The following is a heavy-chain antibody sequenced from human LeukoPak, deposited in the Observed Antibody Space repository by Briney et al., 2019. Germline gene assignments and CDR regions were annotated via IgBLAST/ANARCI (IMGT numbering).Heavy chain of an antibody. CDR2: VIPIFGTA. CDR3: AREILSYSSSWYVPDAFAI. D-gene: IGHD6-13*01. V-gene: IGHV1-69*01. J-gene: IGHJ3*02. Sequence: SVTVSCTASGGTFSSYAISWVRQAPGQGLEWMGGVIPIFGTANYAQKFQGSVTITADESTGTAYMELSSLRSEDTAVYYCAREILSYSSSWYVPDAFAIWGQGTMVTVSS. CDR1: GGTFSSYA.